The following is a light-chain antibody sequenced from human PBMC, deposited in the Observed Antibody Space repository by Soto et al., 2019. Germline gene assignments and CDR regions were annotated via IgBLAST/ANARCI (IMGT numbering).Light chain of an antibody. CDR3: NSYTSTSTSYV. Sequence: QSALTQPASVSGSPGQSITISCTGTSSDVGGYNYVSWYQHHPGKAPKLMIYDVSNRPSGLSNRFSGSKSGNTASLTISGLQAEDEADYYCNSYTSTSTSYVFGTGTKLTVL. V-gene: IGLV2-14*03. CDR1: SSDVGGYNY. J-gene: IGLJ1*01. CDR2: DVS.